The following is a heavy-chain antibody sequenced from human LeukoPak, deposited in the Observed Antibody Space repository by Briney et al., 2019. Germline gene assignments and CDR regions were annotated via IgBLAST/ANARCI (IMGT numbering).Heavy chain of an antibody. V-gene: IGHV3-48*01. Sequence: GGSLRLSCAASGFTFSNAWMNWVRQAPGKGLEWVSYISSSSSTMYYADSVKGRFTISRDNAKSSLYLQFNSLRAEDTAVYYCARSGSSYDYWGQGTLVTVSS. CDR3: ARSGSSYDY. J-gene: IGHJ4*02. CDR2: ISSSSSTM. D-gene: IGHD1-26*01. CDR1: GFTFSNAW.